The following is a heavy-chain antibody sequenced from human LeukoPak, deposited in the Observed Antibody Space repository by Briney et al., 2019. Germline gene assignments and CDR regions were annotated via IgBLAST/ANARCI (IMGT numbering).Heavy chain of an antibody. J-gene: IGHJ6*02. CDR1: GYTLTELS. CDR2: FDPEDGET. Sequence: ASVKVSCKVSGYTLTELSMHWVRQAPGKGLEWMGGFDPEDGETIYAQKFQGRVTMTEDTSTDTAYMELSSLRSEDTAVYYCATDLGSGSSWDYYGMDVWGQGTTVTVSS. V-gene: IGHV1-24*01. CDR3: ATDLGSGSSWDYYGMDV. D-gene: IGHD3-10*01.